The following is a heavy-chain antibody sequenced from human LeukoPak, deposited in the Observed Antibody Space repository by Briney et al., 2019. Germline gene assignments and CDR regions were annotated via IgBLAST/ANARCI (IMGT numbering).Heavy chain of an antibody. CDR1: GFTVSSNY. V-gene: IGHV3-66*01. J-gene: IGHJ3*02. D-gene: IGHD1-26*01. CDR2: IYSGGTI. CDR3: ARDRGSPGTFDI. Sequence: PGGSLRLSCAASGFTVSSNYMSWVRQAPGKGLEWVSVIYSGGTIYYADSVKGRFTISRDNVENSLYLQMNGLRVEDTALYYCARDRGSPGTFDIWGQGTTVTVSS.